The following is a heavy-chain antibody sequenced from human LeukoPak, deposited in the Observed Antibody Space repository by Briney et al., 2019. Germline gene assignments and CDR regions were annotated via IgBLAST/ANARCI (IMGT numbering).Heavy chain of an antibody. CDR1: GFTFSSYG. V-gene: IGHV3-30*18. CDR3: AKGHDSYDSSGYYCDY. CDR2: ISYDGSNK. J-gene: IGHJ4*02. Sequence: GGSLRLSCAASGFTFSSYGMHWVRQAPGKGLEWVAVISYDGSNKYYADSVKGRFTISRDNSKNTLYLQMNSLRAEDTAVYYCAKGHDSYDSSGYYCDYWGQGTLVTVSS. D-gene: IGHD3-22*01.